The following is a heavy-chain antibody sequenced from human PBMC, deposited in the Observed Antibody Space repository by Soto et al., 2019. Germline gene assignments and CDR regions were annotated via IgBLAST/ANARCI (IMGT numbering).Heavy chain of an antibody. D-gene: IGHD4-4*01. Sequence: EVQLVQSGGGLVQPGGSLRISCVGSGFTFTDFYMNWVRQAPGKGLEWVANISPDGTETNYVDSVRGRFTTSRDNAKNSLFLQMNSLRADDTALYDCAVCGGHDYNYWGQGILVTVPS. J-gene: IGHJ4*02. CDR1: GFTFTDFY. CDR3: AVCGGHDYNY. V-gene: IGHV3-7*03. CDR2: ISPDGTET.